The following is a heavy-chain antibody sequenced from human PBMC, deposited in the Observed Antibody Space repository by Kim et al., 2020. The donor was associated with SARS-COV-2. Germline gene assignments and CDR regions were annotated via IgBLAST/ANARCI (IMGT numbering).Heavy chain of an antibody. D-gene: IGHD6-19*01. CDR3: ARKHTGGWFDAFDY. V-gene: IGHV3-7*04. Sequence: DSVKGRFIISRDNADNSLDLQMNSLRSEDTAVYYCARKHTGGWFDAFDYWGRGTPVTVSS. J-gene: IGHJ4*02.